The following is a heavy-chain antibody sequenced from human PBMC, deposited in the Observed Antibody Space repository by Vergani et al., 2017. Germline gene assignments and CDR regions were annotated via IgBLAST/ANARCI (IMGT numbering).Heavy chain of an antibody. CDR1: GGAFSTYA. D-gene: IGHD1-14*01. V-gene: IGHV1-69*12. CDR2: LIPNFSPA. CDR3: ARDRMGVRFRQPHYYGMDV. J-gene: IGHJ6*02. Sequence: QVQLVQSGAEVKKPGSSVRVSCKTSGGAFSTYAINWVRQAPGQGLEWMGALIPNFSPARSAPKFQGRVTITADESTRTVYMELNSLRSDDSAVYYCARDRMGVRFRQPHYYGMDVWGQGTTVTVSS.